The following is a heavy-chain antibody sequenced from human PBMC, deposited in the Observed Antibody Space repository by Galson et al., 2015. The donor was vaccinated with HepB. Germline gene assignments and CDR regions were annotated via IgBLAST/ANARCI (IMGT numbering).Heavy chain of an antibody. Sequence: SETLSLTCTVSGGSISSSSYYWGWIRQPPGKGLEWIGYIYYSGSTNYNPSLKSRVTISVDTSKNQFSLKLSSVTAADTAVYYCARAYSSRNWFDPWGQGTLVTVSS. CDR3: ARAYSSRNWFDP. CDR2: IYYSGST. V-gene: IGHV4-61*05. J-gene: IGHJ5*02. D-gene: IGHD6-13*01. CDR1: GGSISSSSYY.